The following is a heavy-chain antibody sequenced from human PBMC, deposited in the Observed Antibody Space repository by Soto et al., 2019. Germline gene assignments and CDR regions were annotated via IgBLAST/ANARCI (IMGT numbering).Heavy chain of an antibody. CDR2: ISYTGANQ. CDR3: ARDAFLYSRAAYYDH. J-gene: IGHJ4*02. CDR1: GFTVSTYA. D-gene: IGHD4-4*01. V-gene: IGHV3-30-3*01. Sequence: QLRLVESGGGAVQPGDSLRLSCDASGFTVSTYALHWVRQAPGKGLEWVAFISYTGANQYYADSVKGRFTVSRDNSKNIASLQMTSLKPEDSAVYYCARDAFLYSRAAYYDHWGQGTLVTVSS.